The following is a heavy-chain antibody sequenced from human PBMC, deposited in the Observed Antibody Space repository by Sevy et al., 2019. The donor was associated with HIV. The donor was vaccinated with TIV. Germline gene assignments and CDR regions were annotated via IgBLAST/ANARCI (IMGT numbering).Heavy chain of an antibody. CDR1: GFTFRSYG. J-gene: IGHJ4*02. CDR2: ISLDGRNT. D-gene: IGHD3-9*01. CDR3: AKDILGDNSPWFFFDY. Sequence: GGSLRLSCAGSGFTFRSYGIHWVRQSPGKGLEWVAFISLDGRNTYSADSVKGRFTVSRDNSNNAVYLQMKNLRTEDTGMYDWAKDILGDNSPWFFFDYWGQGTQVTVSS. V-gene: IGHV3-30*18.